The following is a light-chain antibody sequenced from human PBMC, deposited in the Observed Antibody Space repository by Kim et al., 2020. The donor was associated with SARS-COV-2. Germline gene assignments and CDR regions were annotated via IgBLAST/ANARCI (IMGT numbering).Light chain of an antibody. V-gene: IGLV7-43*01. CDR3: LLYYGGAQIGV. CDR1: TGAVTSGYY. J-gene: IGLJ3*02. Sequence: GTVTLTCASSTGAVTSGYYPNWCQQKPGQAPWALIYSTSNKHSWTPARFSGSLLGGNAALTLSGVQPEDEAEYYCLLYYGGAQIGVFGGGTQLTVL. CDR2: STS.